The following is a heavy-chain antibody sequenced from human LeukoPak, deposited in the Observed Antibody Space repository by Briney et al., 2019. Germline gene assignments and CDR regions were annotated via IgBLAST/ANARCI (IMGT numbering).Heavy chain of an antibody. CDR1: GITFSSYG. Sequence: GGSLRLSCGASGITFSSYGMHWVRQTPAKGLEWVAFIRYDGSNKYYADSVKGRFIISRDNSKNTLFLQMNSLRPEDTAVYYCAKGGKYDILTGYRRSRLLGDFWGQGTLVTVSS. CDR2: IRYDGSNK. J-gene: IGHJ4*02. V-gene: IGHV3-30*02. D-gene: IGHD3-9*01. CDR3: AKGGKYDILTGYRRSRLLGDF.